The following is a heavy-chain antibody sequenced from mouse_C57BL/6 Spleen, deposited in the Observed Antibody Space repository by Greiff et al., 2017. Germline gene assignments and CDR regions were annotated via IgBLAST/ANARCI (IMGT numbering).Heavy chain of an antibody. CDR1: GYTFTDYE. V-gene: IGHV1-15*01. CDR2: IDPETGGT. CDR3: TRGVYYYGSSYWYFDV. D-gene: IGHD1-1*01. Sequence: QVQLKESGAELVRPGASVTLSCKASGYTFTDYEMHWVKQTPVHGLEWIGAIDPETGGTAYNQKVKGKAILTADKSSSTAYMELRSLTSEDSAVYYGTRGVYYYGSSYWYFDVWGTGTTVTVSS. J-gene: IGHJ1*03.